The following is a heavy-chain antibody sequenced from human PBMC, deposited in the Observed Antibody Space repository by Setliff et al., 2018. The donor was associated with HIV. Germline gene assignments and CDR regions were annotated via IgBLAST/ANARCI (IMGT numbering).Heavy chain of an antibody. V-gene: IGHV4-34*01. CDR3: ARGQQIVNWFDP. CDR1: VGSLSDYS. Sequence: PSETLSLTSAFEVGSLSDYSWSGIGHPQGKGLEGIGEMNHSGSTNYNPSLKSRVTISVDAAKNQFSLKLSSVTAADTAVYYCARGQQIVNWFDPWGQGTLVTVSS. D-gene: IGHD3-22*01. CDR2: MNHSGST. J-gene: IGHJ5*02.